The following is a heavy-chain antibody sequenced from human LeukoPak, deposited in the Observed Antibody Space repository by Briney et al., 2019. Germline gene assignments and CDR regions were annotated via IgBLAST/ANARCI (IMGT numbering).Heavy chain of an antibody. J-gene: IGHJ5*02. CDR2: MNPNSGNT. CDR3: ARGRKKVRGVIITSYWFDP. D-gene: IGHD3-10*01. CDR1: GYTFTSYD. V-gene: IGHV1-8*01. Sequence: GASVKVSCKASGYTFTSYDINWVRQATGQGLEWIGWMNPNSGNTGYAQKFQGRVTMTRNTSISTAYMELSSLRSEDTAVYYCARGRKKVRGVIITSYWFDPWGQGTLVTVSS.